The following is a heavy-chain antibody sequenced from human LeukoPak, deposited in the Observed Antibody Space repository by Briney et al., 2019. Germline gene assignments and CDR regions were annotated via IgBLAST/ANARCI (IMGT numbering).Heavy chain of an antibody. CDR3: AKGGTIFGVTPNWEH. V-gene: IGHV3-23*01. Sequence: GGSLRLSCAASGFTFSSYAMSWVRQAPGKGLEWVSVISGSGGSTYYADSVKGRFTISRDNSKNTLYLQMNSLRAEDTAVYYCAKGGTIFGVTPNWEHWGQGTLVTVSS. D-gene: IGHD3-3*01. CDR1: GFTFSSYA. CDR2: ISGSGGST. J-gene: IGHJ1*01.